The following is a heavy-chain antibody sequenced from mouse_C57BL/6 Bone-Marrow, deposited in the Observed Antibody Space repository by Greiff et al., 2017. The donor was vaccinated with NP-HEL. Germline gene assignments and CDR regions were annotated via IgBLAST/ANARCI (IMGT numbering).Heavy chain of an antibody. Sequence: EVQLVESGGDLVKPGGSLKLSCAASGFTFSSYGMSWVRQTPDKRLEWVATISSGGSYTYYPDSVKGRFTISRDNAKNTLYLQMSSLKSEDTAMYYCARDYGSRFAYWGQGTLVTVSA. CDR1: GFTFSSYG. CDR2: ISSGGSYT. V-gene: IGHV5-6*01. CDR3: ARDYGSRFAY. J-gene: IGHJ3*01. D-gene: IGHD1-1*01.